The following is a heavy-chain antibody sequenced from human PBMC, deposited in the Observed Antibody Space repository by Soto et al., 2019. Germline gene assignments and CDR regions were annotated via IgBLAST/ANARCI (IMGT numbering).Heavy chain of an antibody. CDR1: SGSISSSNW. CDR2: IYHSGST. J-gene: IGHJ3*02. CDR3: ARDRGEGYCSGGSCYSDSGGAFDI. D-gene: IGHD2-15*01. V-gene: IGHV4-4*02. Sequence: SETLSLTCAVSSGSISSSNWWSWVRQPPGKGLEWIGEIYHSGSTNYNPSLKSRFTISVDKSKNQFSLKLSSVTAADTAVYYCARDRGEGYCSGGSCYSDSGGAFDIWGQGTMVTVSS.